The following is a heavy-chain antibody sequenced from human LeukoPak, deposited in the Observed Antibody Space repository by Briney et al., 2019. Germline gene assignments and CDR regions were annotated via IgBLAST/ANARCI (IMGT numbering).Heavy chain of an antibody. Sequence: ESGPTLVNPTQTLTLTCTFSGFSLSTNGVSVGWIRQPPGKALEWLALIYWDDDKRHSPSLKSRLTITKDTSKNQVVLTMTNMDPVDTATYYCARTSDPAYGGNSGFDPWGQGTLVTVSS. CDR3: ARTSDPAYGGNSGFDP. CDR2: IYWDDDK. D-gene: IGHD4-23*01. V-gene: IGHV2-5*02. J-gene: IGHJ5*02. CDR1: GFSLSTNGVS.